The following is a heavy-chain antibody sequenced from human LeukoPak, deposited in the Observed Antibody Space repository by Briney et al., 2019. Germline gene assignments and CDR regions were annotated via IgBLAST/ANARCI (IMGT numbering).Heavy chain of an antibody. CDR3: ARHVATVWFDP. V-gene: IGHV4-30-2*01. Sequence: LRLSCAASGFTFSTYNMNWVRQAPGKGLEWIGYIYHSGSTYYNPSLKSRVTISVDRSKNQFSLKLSSVTAADTAVYYCARHVATVWFDPWGQGTLVTVSS. CDR1: GFTFSTYN. J-gene: IGHJ5*02. D-gene: IGHD1-26*01. CDR2: IYHSGST.